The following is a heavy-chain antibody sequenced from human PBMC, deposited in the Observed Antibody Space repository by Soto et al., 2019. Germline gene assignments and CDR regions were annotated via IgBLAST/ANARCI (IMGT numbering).Heavy chain of an antibody. Sequence: ASVKVSCKTSGYTFTTYYLHWVRQAPGQGLEWMGWIDPNSGVTKYAQKFQGRVTVTRDTSISTTYMELSSLTSDGTAVYYCAKENFKFDSWGQGTLVTVSS. CDR3: AKENFKFDS. V-gene: IGHV1-2*02. D-gene: IGHD1-7*01. CDR1: GYTFTTYY. CDR2: IDPNSGVT. J-gene: IGHJ4*02.